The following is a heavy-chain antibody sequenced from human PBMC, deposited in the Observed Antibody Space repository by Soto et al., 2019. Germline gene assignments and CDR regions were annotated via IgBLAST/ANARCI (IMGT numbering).Heavy chain of an antibody. J-gene: IGHJ4*02. D-gene: IGHD5-18*01. Sequence: QVQLQQWGAGLLKPSETLSLTCAVYGGSFSGYYWTWIRQPPGKGLEWIGEINHSGSTNCNPSLKRRVTISVDTSKNQFSLKLSSVTAADTAVYYCARASSHRGYSCGPDYWGQGTLVTVSS. CDR2: INHSGST. CDR3: ARASSHRGYSCGPDY. CDR1: GGSFSGYY. V-gene: IGHV4-34*01.